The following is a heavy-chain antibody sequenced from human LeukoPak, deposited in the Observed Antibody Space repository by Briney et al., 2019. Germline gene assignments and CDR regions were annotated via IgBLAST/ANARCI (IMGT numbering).Heavy chain of an antibody. V-gene: IGHV4-61*02. CDR2: IYTSGST. D-gene: IGHD6-13*01. Sequence: SETLSLTCTVSGGSISSGSYYWSWIRQPAGKGLEWIGRIYTSGSTNYNPSLKSRVTISVDTSKNQFSLKLGSVTAADTAVYYCARGVAAAVYDAFDIWGQGTMVTVSS. CDR1: GGSISSGSYY. CDR3: ARGVAAAVYDAFDI. J-gene: IGHJ3*02.